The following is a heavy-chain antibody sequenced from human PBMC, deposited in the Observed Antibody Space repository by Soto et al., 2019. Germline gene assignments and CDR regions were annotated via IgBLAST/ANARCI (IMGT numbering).Heavy chain of an antibody. CDR2: IFYSGNT. Sequence: QVQLQESGPGLVKPSETLSLTCTVSGGSVNSGTYYWNWIRQPPGKGLEWLGYIFYSGNTNYKPSVRSRVTISVDTPRNQFSLKLSSVTAADTAVYYCARSYTLMVAALGEWGQWTLVTVSS. J-gene: IGHJ1*01. D-gene: IGHD3-16*01. CDR1: GGSVNSGTYY. CDR3: ARSYTLMVAALGE. V-gene: IGHV4-61*01.